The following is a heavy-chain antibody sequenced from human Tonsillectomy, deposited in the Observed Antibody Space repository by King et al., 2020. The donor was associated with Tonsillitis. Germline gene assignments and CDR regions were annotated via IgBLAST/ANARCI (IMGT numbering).Heavy chain of an antibody. V-gene: IGHV4-61*01. J-gene: IGHJ6*02. CDR1: GVSVSSSSYY. Sequence: QLQESGPGLVKPSETLSLTRTVSGVSVSSSSYYWSWIRQPPGKGLEWIGYISYSGSPNYSPSLRSRVTISLDTSKNQFSLKLTSVTAADTAVYYCARVRVDDGSGYGMDVWGQGTTVTVSS. CDR3: ARVRVDDGSGYGMDV. D-gene: IGHD3-10*01. CDR2: ISYSGSP.